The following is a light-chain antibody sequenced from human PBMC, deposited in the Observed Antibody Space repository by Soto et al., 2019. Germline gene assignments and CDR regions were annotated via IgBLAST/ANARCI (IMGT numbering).Light chain of an antibody. Sequence: QSALTQPPSASGSPGQSVAISCTGTSSDVGCYDFVSWYQQHPGKAPRLVIYEVTKRPSGIADRFSGSKSGNTASLTVSGLQAEDEADYYCSSYAGNRHFYVFGTGTQLTVL. J-gene: IGLJ1*01. V-gene: IGLV2-8*01. CDR3: SSYAGNRHFYV. CDR2: EVT. CDR1: SSDVGCYDF.